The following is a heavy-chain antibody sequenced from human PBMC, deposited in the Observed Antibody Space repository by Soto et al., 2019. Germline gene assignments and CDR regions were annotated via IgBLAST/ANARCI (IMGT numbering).Heavy chain of an antibody. CDR2: ISSSSSYI. V-gene: IGHV3-21*01. D-gene: IGHD4-17*01. CDR3: ARVGYGDYALDY. CDR1: GFTFSSYS. Sequence: EVQLVESGGGLVKPGGSLRLSCAASGFTFSSYSMNWVRQAPGKGLEWVSSISSSSSYIYYADSVKGRFTISRDNAQNSLYLQMNSLGAEDTAVYYCARVGYGDYALDYWGQGTLVTVSS. J-gene: IGHJ4*02.